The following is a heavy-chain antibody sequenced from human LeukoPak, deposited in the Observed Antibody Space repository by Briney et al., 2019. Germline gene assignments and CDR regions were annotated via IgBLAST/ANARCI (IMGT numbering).Heavy chain of an antibody. CDR2: IWHDGSHK. CDR3: ARYLNIVVVPAAMNYYYGMDV. CDR1: AFPFSSYG. J-gene: IGHJ6*02. Sequence: GGSLRLSCAASAFPFSSYGMHWVRQAPGKGLEWVAVIWHDGSHKYYADSVKGRFTISRDNSKNTLYLQMNSLRAEDTAVYYCARYLNIVVVPAAMNYYYGMDVWGQGTTVTVSS. V-gene: IGHV3-33*01. D-gene: IGHD2-2*01.